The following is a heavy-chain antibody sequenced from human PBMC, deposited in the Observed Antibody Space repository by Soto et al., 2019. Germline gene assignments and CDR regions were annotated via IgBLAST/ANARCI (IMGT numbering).Heavy chain of an antibody. V-gene: IGHV3-30-3*01. Sequence: GSLRLSCAVSGFAFGSYAMHWVRQTPDKGLEWLAVISSDGATKYVADSVEGRFIISRNNFEKMLYLQMNSLKTEDTGLYFCAKASVHIAAAGRHEYWGQGTRVTVSS. CDR1: GFAFGSYA. D-gene: IGHD6-19*01. CDR2: ISSDGATK. J-gene: IGHJ4*02. CDR3: AKASVHIAAAGRHEY.